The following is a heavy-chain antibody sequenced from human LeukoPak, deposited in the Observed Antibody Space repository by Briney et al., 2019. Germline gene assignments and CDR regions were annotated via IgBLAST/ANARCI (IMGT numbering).Heavy chain of an antibody. D-gene: IGHD2-15*01. CDR3: ARDPGYCSGGSCYYWFDP. V-gene: IGHV3-30-3*01. CDR2: ISYDGSNK. J-gene: IGHJ5*02. Sequence: PGRSLRLSCAASGFTFSSYAMHWVRQAPGKGLEWVAVISYDGSNKYYADSVKGRFTISRDNSKNTLYLQMNSLRAEDTAVYYCARDPGYCSGGSCYYWFDPWGQGTLVTFSS. CDR1: GFTFSSYA.